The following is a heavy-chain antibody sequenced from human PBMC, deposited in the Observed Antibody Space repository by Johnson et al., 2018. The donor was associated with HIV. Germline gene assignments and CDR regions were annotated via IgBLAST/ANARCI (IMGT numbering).Heavy chain of an antibody. Sequence: VQLVESGGGVVQPGTSLRLSCAASGFTFSNYAMSWVRQAPGKGLEWVSGLSGSGNNTNYADSVKGRFTISRDNSKNTLYLQMNSLRAEDTAVYYGAMARDAFDIWGQGTMVTVSS. V-gene: IGHV3-23*04. J-gene: IGHJ3*02. CDR1: GFTFSNYA. CDR2: LSGSGNNT. CDR3: AMARDAFDI.